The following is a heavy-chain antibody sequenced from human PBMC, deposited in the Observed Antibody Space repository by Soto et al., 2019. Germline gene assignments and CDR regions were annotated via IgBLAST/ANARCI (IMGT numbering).Heavy chain of an antibody. D-gene: IGHD4-17*01. V-gene: IGHV3-7*01. J-gene: IGHJ3*02. CDR1: GFTFNKYW. Sequence: EVQLVESGGGLVQPGGSLRLSCVVSGFTFNKYWMSWVRQAPGKGLEWVANINQDGSETYYVDSVKGRFTISRENAKNSLYLQMNSLRAEDTAVYYCAMPHYGDYGTDAFDIWGQGTMVTVSS. CDR2: INQDGSET. CDR3: AMPHYGDYGTDAFDI.